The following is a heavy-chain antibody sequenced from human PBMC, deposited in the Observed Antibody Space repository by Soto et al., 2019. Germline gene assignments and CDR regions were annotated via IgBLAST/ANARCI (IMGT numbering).Heavy chain of an antibody. CDR3: ARGPPDRYYFDS. CDR1: GGSISSGADS. J-gene: IGHJ4*02. V-gene: IGHV4-30-2*01. D-gene: IGHD3-16*02. Sequence: PSETLSLTCTVSGGSISSGADSWSWIRQPPGKGLECIGNIYHSGSTYYNPSLKSRVTISVDRSKNQFFLNLSSVTAADTAVYYCARGPPDRYYFDSWGQGTLVTVSS. CDR2: IYHSGST.